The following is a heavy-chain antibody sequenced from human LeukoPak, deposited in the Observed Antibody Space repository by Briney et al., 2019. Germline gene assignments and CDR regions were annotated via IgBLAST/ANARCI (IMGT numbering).Heavy chain of an antibody. CDR1: GFTFSSYA. Sequence: GGSLRLSCAASGFTFSSYAMSWVRQAPGMGLEWLSYISASRGITYYADSVKGRFTISRDNAKNSLYLQMNSLRAEDTAVYYCVRGPLASGVVVYYYYYLDVWGKGTTVTVSS. CDR2: ISASRGIT. J-gene: IGHJ6*03. V-gene: IGHV3-48*01. CDR3: VRGPLASGVVVYYYYYLDV. D-gene: IGHD3-3*01.